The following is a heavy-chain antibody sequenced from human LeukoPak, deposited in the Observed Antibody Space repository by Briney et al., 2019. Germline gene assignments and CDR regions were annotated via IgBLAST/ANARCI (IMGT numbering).Heavy chain of an antibody. CDR2: LHYGGSA. V-gene: IGHV4-39*01. Sequence: SETLSLTCTVSGGSITNSEYFWGWIRQAPGKGLEWIGSLHYGGSAHYNPSLKSRVTMSVDTSRNQFSLKLTSVTAADSSVYYCARHTRVTPVVRVYGFDVWGQGTTVIVSS. CDR1: GGSITNSEYF. CDR3: ARHTRVTPVVRVYGFDV. D-gene: IGHD2-15*01. J-gene: IGHJ6*02.